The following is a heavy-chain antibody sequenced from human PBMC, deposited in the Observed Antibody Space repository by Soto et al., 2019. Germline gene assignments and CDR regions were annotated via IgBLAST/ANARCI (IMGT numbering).Heavy chain of an antibody. CDR1: GGPISSSSYY. Sequence: PSETLSLTCTVSGGPISSSSYYWGWIRQPPGKGLEWIGSIYYSGSTYYNPSLKSRVTISVDTSKNQFSLKLSSVTAADTAVYYCASRLQQLVSFWGQGTLVTVSS. V-gene: IGHV4-39*01. CDR2: IYYSGST. D-gene: IGHD6-13*01. J-gene: IGHJ4*02. CDR3: ASRLQQLVSF.